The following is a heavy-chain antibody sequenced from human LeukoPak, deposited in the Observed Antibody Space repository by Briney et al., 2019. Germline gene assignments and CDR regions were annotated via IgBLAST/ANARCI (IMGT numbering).Heavy chain of an antibody. CDR2: IKQDGSEK. CDR1: GFTVSSYW. J-gene: IGHJ4*02. Sequence: PGGSLRLSCAASGFTVSSYWMSWVRQAPGKGLEWVANIKQDGSEKYYVDSVKGRFTISRDNAKNSLYLQMNSLRAEDTAVYFCARDRGIAVAGTFDYWGQGTLVTVSS. CDR3: ARDRGIAVAGTFDY. V-gene: IGHV3-7*01. D-gene: IGHD6-19*01.